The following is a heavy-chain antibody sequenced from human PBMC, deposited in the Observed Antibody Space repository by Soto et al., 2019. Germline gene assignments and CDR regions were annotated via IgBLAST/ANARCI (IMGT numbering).Heavy chain of an antibody. CDR2: IYYSGST. D-gene: IGHD2-15*01. CDR3: ARRWGRSFDY. J-gene: IGHJ4*02. V-gene: IGHV4-59*08. Sequence: PSETLSLTCTVSGGSISSYYWSWIRQPPGKGLEWIGYIYYSGSTNYNPSLKSRVTISVDTSKNQFSLKLNSMTAADTAVYYCARRWGRSFDYWGQGTLVTVSS. CDR1: GGSISSYY.